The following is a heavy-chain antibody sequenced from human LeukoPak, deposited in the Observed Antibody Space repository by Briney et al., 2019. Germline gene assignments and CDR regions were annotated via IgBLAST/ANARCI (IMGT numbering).Heavy chain of an antibody. CDR1: GFTFSSYS. J-gene: IGHJ4*02. CDR2: ITSSSSSM. Sequence: GGSLRLSCAASGFTFSSYSMNWVRQAPGRGLEWISYITSSSSSMYYADSVKGRFTISRDNAKNSLYLQMNSLRAEDTAVYYCARVSGSYGDSAYWGQGTLVTVSS. D-gene: IGHD1-26*01. CDR3: ARVSGSYGDSAY. V-gene: IGHV3-48*04.